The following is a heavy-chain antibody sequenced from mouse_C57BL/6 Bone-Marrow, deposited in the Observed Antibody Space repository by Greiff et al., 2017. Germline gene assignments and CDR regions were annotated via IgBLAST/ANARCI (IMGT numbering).Heavy chain of an antibody. D-gene: IGHD5-1-1*01. Sequence: QVQLQQPGAELVKPGASVKMSCKASGYTFTSYWITWVKQRPGQGLEWIGDIYPGSGSTNYNEKFKSKATLTVDTSSSTAYMQLSILTSEDSAVYYCARETLGYLPAYWGQGTLVTVSA. CDR2: IYPGSGST. V-gene: IGHV1-55*01. J-gene: IGHJ3*01. CDR1: GYTFTSYW. CDR3: ARETLGYLPAY.